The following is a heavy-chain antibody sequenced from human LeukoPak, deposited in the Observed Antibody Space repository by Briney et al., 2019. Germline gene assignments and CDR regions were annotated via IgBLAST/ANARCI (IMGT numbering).Heavy chain of an antibody. D-gene: IGHD3-10*01. J-gene: IGHJ3*02. Sequence: SETLSLTCTVSGYSISSGYYWGWIRQPPGKRLEWVGSIHSSGNTYYNPTLKSRVTISVDTSKNQFSLKLSSVTAADTAVYYCARDELLWFGERANDAFDIWGQGTMVTVSS. CDR1: GYSISSGYY. CDR2: IHSSGNT. CDR3: ARDELLWFGERANDAFDI. V-gene: IGHV4-38-2*02.